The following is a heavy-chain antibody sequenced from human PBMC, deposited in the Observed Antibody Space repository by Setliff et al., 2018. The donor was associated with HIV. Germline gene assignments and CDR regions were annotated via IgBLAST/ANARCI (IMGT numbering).Heavy chain of an antibody. Sequence: GESLKISCKASGYDFSRFWVAWVRQMPGKGLEYMGIIYPGASEARYSPSFQGQVTISADESIDTAYLQMNSLRAEDTAVYYCAKGLHSSAWGGPENWFDPWGQGTLVTVSS. CDR1: GYDFSRFW. CDR2: IYPGASEA. CDR3: AKGLHSSAWGGPENWFDP. J-gene: IGHJ5*02. D-gene: IGHD6-19*01. V-gene: IGHV5-51*01.